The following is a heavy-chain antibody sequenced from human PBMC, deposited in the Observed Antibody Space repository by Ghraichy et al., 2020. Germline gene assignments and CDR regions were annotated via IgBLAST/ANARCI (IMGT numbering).Heavy chain of an antibody. D-gene: IGHD2-2*02. J-gene: IGHJ5*02. CDR2: INHSGST. CDR3: ARGIRGYCSSTSCYTGRWFDP. Sequence: SETLSLTCAVYGGSFSGYYWSWIRQPPGKGLEWIGEINHSGSTNYNPSLKSRVTISVDTSKNQFSLKLSSVTAADTAVYYCARGIRGYCSSTSCYTGRWFDPWGQGTLVTVSS. V-gene: IGHV4-34*01. CDR1: GGSFSGYY.